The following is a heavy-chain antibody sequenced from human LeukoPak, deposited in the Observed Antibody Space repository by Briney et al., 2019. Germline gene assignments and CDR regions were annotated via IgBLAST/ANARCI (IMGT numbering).Heavy chain of an antibody. V-gene: IGHV4-4*08. CDR1: GDSTAGYF. CDR3: ARSVDIAAHFDY. J-gene: IGHJ4*02. D-gene: IGHD5-12*01. Sequence: PSETLSLTCSVSGDSTAGYFWGWIRQSPGRAPEWLAYVYRSGQSDYNSSLRGRVTVSLDTSKNQFSLRLSSVTAADTAVYYCARSVDIAAHFDYWGQGTLVTVSS. CDR2: VYRSGQS.